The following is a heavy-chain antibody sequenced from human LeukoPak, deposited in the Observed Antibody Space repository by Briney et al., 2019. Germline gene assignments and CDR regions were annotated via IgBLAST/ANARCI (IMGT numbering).Heavy chain of an antibody. CDR3: ARGFHDIVVVVAATNAFDI. J-gene: IGHJ3*02. D-gene: IGHD2-15*01. V-gene: IGHV4-31*03. CDR2: IYYSGST. Sequence: PSETLSLTCTVSGGSISSGGYYWSWIRQHPGKGLEWIGYIYYSGSTYYNPSLKSRVTISVDTSKNQFSLKLSSVTAADTAVYYCARGFHDIVVVVAATNAFDIWGQGTMVTVSS. CDR1: GGSISSGGYY.